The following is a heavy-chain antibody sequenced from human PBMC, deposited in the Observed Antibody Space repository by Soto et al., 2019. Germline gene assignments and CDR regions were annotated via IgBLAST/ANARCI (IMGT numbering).Heavy chain of an antibody. CDR2: ISYDGSNK. CDR1: VFSFRSYA. Sequence: LRLSCAASVFSFRSYAMHWVRQAPGKGLEWVAVISYDGSNKYYADSVKGRFTISRDNSKNTLYLQMNSLRAEDTAVYYCAREPIYQWLVRRRGYYGMDVWGQGTTVTVSS. D-gene: IGHD6-19*01. J-gene: IGHJ6*02. V-gene: IGHV3-30-3*01. CDR3: AREPIYQWLVRRRGYYGMDV.